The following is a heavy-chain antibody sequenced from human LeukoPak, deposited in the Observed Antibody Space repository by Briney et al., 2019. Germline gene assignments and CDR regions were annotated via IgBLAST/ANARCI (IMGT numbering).Heavy chain of an antibody. CDR1: GGSISSRPYY. J-gene: IGHJ4*02. Sequence: SETLSLTCTVSGGSISSRPYYWGWVRQPPGKGLEWIGTISYSGTTYYNPSLKSRVTISVDTSKNQFSLKLSSVTAADTAVYYCARGNWNDVVGYYFGYWGQGTLVTVSS. CDR2: ISYSGTT. D-gene: IGHD1-1*01. V-gene: IGHV4-39*07. CDR3: ARGNWNDVVGYYFGY.